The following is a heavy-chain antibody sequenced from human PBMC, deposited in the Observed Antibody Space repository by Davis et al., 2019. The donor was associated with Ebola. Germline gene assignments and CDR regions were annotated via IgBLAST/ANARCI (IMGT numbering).Heavy chain of an antibody. J-gene: IGHJ4*02. D-gene: IGHD3-22*01. V-gene: IGHV4-34*01. CDR1: GESFSGYY. CDR3: ARGLGYYDRQVDY. CDR2: INHSGST. Sequence: SETLSLTCAVYGESFSGYYWSWIRQPPGKGLEWIGEINHSGSTDYTPSLKSRVTISADRSKNQFSLRLTSVIAADTAVYFCARGLGYYDRQVDYWGQGTLVTVSS.